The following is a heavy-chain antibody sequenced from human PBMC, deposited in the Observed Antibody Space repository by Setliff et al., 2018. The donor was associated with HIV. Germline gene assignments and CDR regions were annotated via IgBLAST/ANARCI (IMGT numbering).Heavy chain of an antibody. Sequence: PSETLSLTCAVSGYSISSGYYWGWIRQPPGKGLEWIGSIYHSGSTYYNPSLKSRVTISVDTSKNQFSLKLRSVAAADTAVYYCARQGGYSGYGFYYYYYYMDVWGKGTTVTAP. CDR3: ARQGGYSGYGFYYYYYYMDV. CDR2: IYHSGST. CDR1: GYSISSGYY. V-gene: IGHV4-38-2*01. J-gene: IGHJ6*03. D-gene: IGHD5-12*01.